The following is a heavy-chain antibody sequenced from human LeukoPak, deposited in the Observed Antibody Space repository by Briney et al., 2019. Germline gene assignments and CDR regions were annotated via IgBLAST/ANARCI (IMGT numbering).Heavy chain of an antibody. Sequence: PSETLSLTCTVSGGSISSYYWSWIRQPPGKGLEGIGYIYYSGSTNYNPSLKSRVTISVDTSKNQFSLKLSSVTAADTAVYYCARSYGDDFDYWGQGTLVTVSS. D-gene: IGHD4-17*01. CDR3: ARSYGDDFDY. CDR2: IYYSGST. J-gene: IGHJ4*02. CDR1: GGSISSYY. V-gene: IGHV4-59*01.